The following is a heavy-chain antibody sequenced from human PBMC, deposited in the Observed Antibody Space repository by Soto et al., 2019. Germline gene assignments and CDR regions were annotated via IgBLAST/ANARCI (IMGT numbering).Heavy chain of an antibody. CDR1: GGSISSGGYY. V-gene: IGHV4-31*03. D-gene: IGHD4-17*01. CDR2: IYYSGST. J-gene: IGHJ4*02. Sequence: PSETLSLTYTVSGGSISSGGYYWSWIRQHPGKGLEWIGYIYYSGSTYYNPSLKSRVTISVDTSKNQFSLKLSSVTAADTAVYYCARGLSGDYGDYEFDYWGQGTLVTVSS. CDR3: ARGLSGDYGDYEFDY.